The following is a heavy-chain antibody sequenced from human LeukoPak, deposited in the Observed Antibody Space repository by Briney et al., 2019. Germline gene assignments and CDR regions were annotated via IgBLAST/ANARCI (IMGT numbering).Heavy chain of an antibody. CDR1: GGSISSGGYY. J-gene: IGHJ4*02. CDR3: AREVWFGELSSVYFDY. Sequence: SQTLSLTCTVSGGSISSGGYYWSWIRQPPGKGLEWIGYIYYSGSTNYNPSLKSRVTISVDTSKNQFSLKLSSVTAADTAVYYCAREVWFGELSSVYFDYWGQGTLVTVSS. D-gene: IGHD3-10*01. CDR2: IYYSGST. V-gene: IGHV4-61*08.